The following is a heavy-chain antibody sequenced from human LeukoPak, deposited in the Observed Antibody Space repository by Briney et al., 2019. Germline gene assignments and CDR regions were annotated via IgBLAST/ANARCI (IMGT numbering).Heavy chain of an antibody. CDR3: ARDGTLGLLWFGELHHYFDY. D-gene: IGHD3-10*01. CDR2: ISAYNGNT. V-gene: IGHV1-18*01. J-gene: IGHJ4*02. Sequence: ASVKVSCKASGHTFTSYGISWVRQAPGQGLEWIGWISAYNGNTSYAQKLQGRVTMTTDTSTSTAYMELRSLRSDDTAVYYCARDGTLGLLWFGELHHYFDYWGQGTLVTVSS. CDR1: GHTFTSYG.